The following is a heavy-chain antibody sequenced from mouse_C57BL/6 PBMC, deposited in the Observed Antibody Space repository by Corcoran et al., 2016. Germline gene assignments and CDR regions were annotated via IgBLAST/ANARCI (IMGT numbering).Heavy chain of an antibody. CDR2: INPKNGGT. Sequence: EVQLQKSGPELVKPGASVKIYCTASGDTFTDYYMNWVKQSHGKSLEWIGDINPKNGGTSYNQKFKGKATLTVDKSSSTAYMELRSLTSEDSAVYYCAYSNYDAMDYWGQGTSVTVSS. CDR1: GDTFTDYY. CDR3: AYSNYDAMDY. J-gene: IGHJ4*01. D-gene: IGHD2-5*01. V-gene: IGHV1-26*01.